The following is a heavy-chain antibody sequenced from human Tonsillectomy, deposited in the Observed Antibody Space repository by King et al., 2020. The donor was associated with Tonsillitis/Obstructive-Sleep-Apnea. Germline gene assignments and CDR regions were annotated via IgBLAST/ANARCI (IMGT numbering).Heavy chain of an antibody. V-gene: IGHV3-30*01. CDR2: ISYDGSNK. Sequence: VQLVESGGGVVQPGRSLRLSCAASGFTFSSYAMHWVRQAPGKGLEWVAVISYDGSNKYYADSVKGRFTISRDNSKNTRYLQMNSLRAEETAGYYFAGAVLPSTGTTWWWRRNWFDPWGQGTLVTVPS. J-gene: IGHJ5*02. D-gene: IGHD4-17*01. CDR3: AGAVLPSTGTTWWWRRNWFDP. CDR1: GFTFSSYA.